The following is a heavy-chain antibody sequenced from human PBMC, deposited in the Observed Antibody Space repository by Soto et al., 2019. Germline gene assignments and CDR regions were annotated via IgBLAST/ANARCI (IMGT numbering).Heavy chain of an antibody. CDR3: AKLGSLYYYYLDV. J-gene: IGHJ6*03. CDR1: GFTFSSSA. V-gene: IGHV3-23*01. CDR2: ISGSGGST. D-gene: IGHD3-16*01. Sequence: WGSLRLSCAASGFTFSSSAMSWVTVSSGKGLEWVSTISGSGGSTYYADSVKGRFTIPRDNSKNTLFLQMNSLRAEDTAVYYCAKLGSLYYYYLDVWAKGTTVTVSS.